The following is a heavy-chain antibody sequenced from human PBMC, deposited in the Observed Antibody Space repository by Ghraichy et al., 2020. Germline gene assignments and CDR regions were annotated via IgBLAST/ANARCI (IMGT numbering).Heavy chain of an antibody. J-gene: IGHJ3*02. CDR1: GGSISSYY. CDR2: IYYSGST. D-gene: IGHD1/OR15-1a*01. V-gene: IGHV4-59*08. CDR3: ARRTNDAFDI. Sequence: SETQSLTCTVSGGSISSYYWSWIRQPPGKGLEWIGYIYYSGSTNYNPSLKSRVTISVDTSKNQFSLKLSSVTAADTAVYYCARRTNDAFDIWGQGTMVTVSS.